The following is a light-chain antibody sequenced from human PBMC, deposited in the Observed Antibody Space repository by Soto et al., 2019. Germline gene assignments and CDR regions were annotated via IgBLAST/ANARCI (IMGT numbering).Light chain of an antibody. CDR1: QSVTSNC. CDR3: QQFSNSLYT. J-gene: IGKJ2*01. V-gene: IGKV3-20*01. CDR2: RAS. Sequence: EIVLTQSPGTLSLSPGERATLSCRASQSVTSNCLAWYQQKPGQAPRLLIYRASSRATGIPDRFSGSGSGTDFTLTISRLEPEDFAVYYCQQFSNSLYTFGQGTKLEIK.